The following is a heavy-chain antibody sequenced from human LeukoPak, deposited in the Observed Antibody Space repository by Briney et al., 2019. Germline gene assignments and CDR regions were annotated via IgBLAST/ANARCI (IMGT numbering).Heavy chain of an antibody. Sequence: SETLSLTCTVSGGSISSDYWSWIRQPPGKGLEWIGYIYYSGSTNYNPSLKSRVTISVDTSKTQFSLKLSSVTAAETAVYYCARALDDYSIDYWGQGTLVTVSS. D-gene: IGHD4-11*01. CDR1: GGSISSDY. CDR3: ARALDDYSIDY. V-gene: IGHV4-59*01. CDR2: IYYSGST. J-gene: IGHJ4*02.